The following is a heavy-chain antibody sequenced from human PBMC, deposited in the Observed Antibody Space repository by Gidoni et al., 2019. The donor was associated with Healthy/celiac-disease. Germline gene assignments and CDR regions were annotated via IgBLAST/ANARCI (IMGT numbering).Heavy chain of an antibody. CDR2: ICTSGST. D-gene: IGHD4-17*01. CDR1: GGHIRSGRYY. V-gene: IGHV4-61*02. J-gene: IGHJ5*02. Sequence: QVQLQESGPGLVKPSQTLSLTCTVSGGHIRSGRYYWGWMRQPAGKGLEWIGRICTSGSTNYNPSLKSRVTMSVDTSKNQFSLKLSSVTAADTAVYYCARGDGDYYNWFDPWGQGTLVTVSA. CDR3: ARGDGDYYNWFDP.